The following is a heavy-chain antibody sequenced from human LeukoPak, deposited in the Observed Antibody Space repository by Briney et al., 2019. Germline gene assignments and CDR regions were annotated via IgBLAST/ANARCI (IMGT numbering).Heavy chain of an antibody. CDR1: GFTVSDHY. CDR3: ARVTRGSGSYFDC. Sequence: HSGGSLRLFCAASGFTVSDHYMDWVRQAPRKGLEWVGRTRDKANSYTTEYAASVRGRFTISRDDSKNSLYLQMNSLKTEDTAVYYCARVTRGSGSYFDCWGQGTLVTVSS. D-gene: IGHD3-22*01. CDR2: TRDKANSYTT. J-gene: IGHJ4*02. V-gene: IGHV3-72*01.